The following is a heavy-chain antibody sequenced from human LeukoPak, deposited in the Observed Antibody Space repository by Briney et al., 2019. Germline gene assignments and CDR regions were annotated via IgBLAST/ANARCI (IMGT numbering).Heavy chain of an antibody. J-gene: IGHJ4*02. CDR1: GYTFTSYG. CDR2: ISAYNGNT. CDR3: ARDTYYYDSSRNPKADY. V-gene: IGHV1-18*01. Sequence: ASVKVSCKASGYTFTSYGISWVRQAPGQGLEWMGWISAYNGNTNYAQKLQGRVTMTTDTSTGTAYMELRSLRSDDTAVYYCARDTYYYDSSRNPKADYWGQGTLVTVSS. D-gene: IGHD3-22*01.